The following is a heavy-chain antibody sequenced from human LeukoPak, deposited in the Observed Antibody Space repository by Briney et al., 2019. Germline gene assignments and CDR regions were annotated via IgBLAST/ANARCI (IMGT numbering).Heavy chain of an antibody. CDR2: IYYSGTT. Sequence: PSETLSLTCTVSGGSISGNYWHWIRQPPGKGLEWIGYIYYSGTTYYNPSLKSRVTISVDTSKNQFSLKLSSVTAADTAVYYCARESFYYDSRFYYYYGMDVWGQGTTVTVSS. J-gene: IGHJ6*02. V-gene: IGHV4-59*01. D-gene: IGHD3-22*01. CDR3: ARESFYYDSRFYYYYGMDV. CDR1: GGSISGNY.